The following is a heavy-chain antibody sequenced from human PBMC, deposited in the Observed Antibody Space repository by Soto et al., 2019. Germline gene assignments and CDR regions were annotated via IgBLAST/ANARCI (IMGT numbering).Heavy chain of an antibody. V-gene: IGHV1-2*04. D-gene: IGHD2-2*01. CDR3: ARDASTTSGDYYYGMDV. J-gene: IGHJ6*02. Sequence: ASVKVSCKASGYTFTGYYMHWVRQAPGQGLEWMGWINPNSGGTNYAQKFQGWVTMTRDTSISTAYMELSRLRSDDTAVYYCARDASTTSGDYYYGMDVWGQGTTVTVSS. CDR1: GYTFTGYY. CDR2: INPNSGGT.